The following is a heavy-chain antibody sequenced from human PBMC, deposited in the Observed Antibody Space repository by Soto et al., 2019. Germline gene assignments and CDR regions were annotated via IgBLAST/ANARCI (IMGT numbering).Heavy chain of an antibody. CDR3: AAVASRGRVGATVGY. CDR2: IVVGSGNT. Sequence: QMQLVQSGPEVKKPGTSVKVSCKASGFTFTSSAVQWVRQARGQRLEWIGWIVVGSGNTNYAQKFQERVTITRDMSTSTAYMELSSLRSEDTAVYYCAAVASRGRVGATVGYWGQGTLVTVSS. CDR1: GFTFTSSA. V-gene: IGHV1-58*01. J-gene: IGHJ4*02. D-gene: IGHD1-26*01.